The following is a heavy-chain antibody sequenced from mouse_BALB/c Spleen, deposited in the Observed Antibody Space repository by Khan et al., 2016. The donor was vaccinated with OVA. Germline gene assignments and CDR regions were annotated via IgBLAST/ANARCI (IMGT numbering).Heavy chain of an antibody. Sequence: VQLQESGPGLVAPSQSLSITCTVSGFSLTSYGVHWVRQPPGKGLEWLGIIWAGGSTNYNSALMSRLSISKDNSNSQVFVKMISLQTDDTAMYLCAREHGNTYEYFAYWGQGTTLTVSA. CDR2: IWAGGST. J-gene: IGHJ2*01. CDR1: GFSLTSYG. D-gene: IGHD1-1*01. CDR3: AREHGNTYEYFAY. V-gene: IGHV2-9*02.